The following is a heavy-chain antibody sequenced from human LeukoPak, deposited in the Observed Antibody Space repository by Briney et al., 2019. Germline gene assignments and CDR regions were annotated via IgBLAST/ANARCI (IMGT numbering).Heavy chain of an antibody. D-gene: IGHD3-22*01. CDR1: GFTFSSYA. V-gene: IGHV3-23*01. J-gene: IGHJ4*02. CDR3: GESHRWLLLPLDY. Sequence: GGSLSLSCAASGFTFSSYAMRWVRQAPRKGLGWVSAISGSGGSTYYADSVKGRFTISRDNSKNTLYLQMNSLRAEDTAVYYCGESHRWLLLPLDYWGQGTLVTVSS. CDR2: ISGSGGST.